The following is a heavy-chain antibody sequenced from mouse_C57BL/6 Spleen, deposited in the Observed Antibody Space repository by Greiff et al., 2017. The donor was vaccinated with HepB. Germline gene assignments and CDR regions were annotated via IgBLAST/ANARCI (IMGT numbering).Heavy chain of an antibody. V-gene: IGHV5-17*01. CDR2: ISSGSSTI. J-gene: IGHJ3*01. CDR1: GFTFSDYG. D-gene: IGHD1-1*01. Sequence: EVKLVESGGGLVKPGGSLKLSCAASGFTFSDYGMHWVRQAPEKGLEWVAYISSGSSTIYYADTVKGRFTISRDNAKNTLFLQMTSLRSEDTAMYYCASTVVATAYWGQGTLVTVSA. CDR3: ASTVVATAY.